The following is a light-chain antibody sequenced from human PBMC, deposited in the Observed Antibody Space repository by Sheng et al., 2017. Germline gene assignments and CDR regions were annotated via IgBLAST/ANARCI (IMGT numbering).Light chain of an antibody. Sequence: QSALTQPRSVSGSPGQSVTISCSGTSRDVGAHNYVSWYQQHPGKAPKLMIYDVIKRPSGVPDRFSGSKSDNTASLTISGLQAEDEADYYCTSYASRYTWVFGGGTNLTVL. CDR1: SRDVGAHNY. CDR2: DVI. J-gene: IGLJ3*02. CDR3: TSYASRYTWV. V-gene: IGLV2-11*01.